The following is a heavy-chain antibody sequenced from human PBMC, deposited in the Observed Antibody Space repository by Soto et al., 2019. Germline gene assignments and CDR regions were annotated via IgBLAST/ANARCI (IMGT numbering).Heavy chain of an antibody. CDR2: ISAGAYGT. CDR1: GFTFSSYA. CDR3: ATDPQVVAAAFFDS. V-gene: IGHV3-23*01. J-gene: IGHJ4*02. Sequence: EVQLLESGGGLVQPGGSLRLSCAASGFTFSSYAMNWVRQATGKGLEWVSGISAGAYGTYDADSVEGRFTISRDNSKNPLYQQVDSLMDYDTGVYYCATDPQVVAAAFFDSWGQGTLVTVSS. D-gene: IGHD2-2*01.